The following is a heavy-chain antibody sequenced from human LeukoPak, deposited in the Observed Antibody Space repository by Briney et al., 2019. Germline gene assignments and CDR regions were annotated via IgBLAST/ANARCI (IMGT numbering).Heavy chain of an antibody. CDR3: ARLLRAVFDY. D-gene: IGHD2-15*01. CDR1: GDSFSSNSAA. CDR2: TYYRSKWYN. Sequence: SQTLSLTCAISGDSFSSNSAAWDWIRQSPSRGLEWLGSTYYRSKWYNDYAVSVKSLITINPDTSKNQFSLQLNSVTPEDTAVYYCARLLRAVFDYWGQGTLVTVSS. J-gene: IGHJ4*02. V-gene: IGHV6-1*01.